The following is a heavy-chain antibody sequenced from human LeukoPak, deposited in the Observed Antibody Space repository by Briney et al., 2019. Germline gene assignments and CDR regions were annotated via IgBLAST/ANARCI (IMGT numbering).Heavy chain of an antibody. CDR2: IWCDGSNK. J-gene: IGHJ4*02. CDR1: GFTFSSYG. V-gene: IGHV3-33*01. D-gene: IGHD2-2*01. Sequence: GRSLRLSCAASGFTFSSYGMHWVRQAPGKGLEWVAVIWCDGSNKYYADSVKGRFTISRDNSKNTLYLQMNSLRAEDTAVYYCATNSRRYCSSTSCYPGVYWGQGTLITVSS. CDR3: ATNSRRYCSSTSCYPGVY.